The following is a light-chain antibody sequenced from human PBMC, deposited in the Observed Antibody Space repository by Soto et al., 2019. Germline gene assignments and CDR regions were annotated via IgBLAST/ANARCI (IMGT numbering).Light chain of an antibody. CDR1: SGSIASNY. V-gene: IGLV6-57*04. CDR2: EDN. J-gene: IGLJ2*01. Sequence: NFMLTQPHSVSESPGKTVTISCTRSSGSIASNYVQWYQQRPGSAPTTVIYEDNQRPSGVPDRFSGSIDSSSNSASLTISGLKTEDEADYYCQSYESSISVVFGGGTKLTVL. CDR3: QSYESSISVV.